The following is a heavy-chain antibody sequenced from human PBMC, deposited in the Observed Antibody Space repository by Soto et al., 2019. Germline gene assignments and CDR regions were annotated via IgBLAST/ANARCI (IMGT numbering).Heavy chain of an antibody. D-gene: IGHD2-21*01. J-gene: IGHJ5*02. Sequence: GRPLRDWWRVAGVKCSGYSMNRIRKAQGKGLEWVSYISSSSSTIYYADSVKGRFTISRDNAKNSLYLQMNSLRAEDTAVYYCERHREHMAQIGWFGPWGQATLVTLSS. CDR2: ISSSSSTI. CDR1: GVKCSGYS. CDR3: ERHREHMAQIGWFGP. V-gene: IGHV3-48*01.